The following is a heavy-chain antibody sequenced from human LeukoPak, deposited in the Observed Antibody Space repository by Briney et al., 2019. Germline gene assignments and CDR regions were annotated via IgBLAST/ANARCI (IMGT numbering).Heavy chain of an antibody. V-gene: IGHV3-53*01. D-gene: IGHD3-22*01. J-gene: IGHJ6*02. CDR2: IYSGGST. Sequence: PGGSLRLSCAASGFTVSSNYMSWVRQAPGKGLEWVSVIYSGGSTYYADSVKGRFTISRDNSKNTLYLQMNSLRAEDTAVYYCARDIHDYYDSSGEDYYYGMDVWGQGTTVTVSS. CDR1: GFTVSSNY. CDR3: ARDIHDYYDSSGEDYYYGMDV.